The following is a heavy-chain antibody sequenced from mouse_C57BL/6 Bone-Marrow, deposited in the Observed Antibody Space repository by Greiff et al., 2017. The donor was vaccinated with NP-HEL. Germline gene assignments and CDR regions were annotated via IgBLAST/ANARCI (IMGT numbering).Heavy chain of an antibody. CDR3: TTLLYYFDY. D-gene: IGHD1-1*01. V-gene: IGHV14-4*01. CDR2: IDPENGDT. CDR1: GFNIKDDY. J-gene: IGHJ2*01. Sequence: VQLQQSGAELVRPGASVKLSCTASGFNIKDDYMHWVKQRPEQGLEWIGWIDPENGDTEYASKFQGKATITADTSSNTAYLQLSSLTSEDTSVYYCTTLLYYFDYGGKGTTLTVSS.